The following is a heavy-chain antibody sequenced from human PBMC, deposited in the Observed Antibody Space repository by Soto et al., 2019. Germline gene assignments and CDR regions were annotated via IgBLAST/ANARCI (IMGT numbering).Heavy chain of an antibody. CDR2: INPNSGGT. D-gene: IGHD3-22*01. Sequence: ASVKVSCKASGYTFTGYYMHWVRQAPGQGLEWMGWINPNSGGTNYAQKFQGWVTMTRDTSISTAYMELSRLRSDDTAVYYCARATGGYYDSSGYYYGIHYYGMDVWAKGPRSPSP. V-gene: IGHV1-2*04. J-gene: IGHJ6*02. CDR3: ARATGGYYDSSGYYYGIHYYGMDV. CDR1: GYTFTGYY.